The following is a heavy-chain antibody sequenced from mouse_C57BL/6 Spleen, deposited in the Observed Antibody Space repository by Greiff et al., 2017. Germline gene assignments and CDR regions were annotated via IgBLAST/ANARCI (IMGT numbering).Heavy chain of an antibody. J-gene: IGHJ3*01. D-gene: IGHD2-13*01. V-gene: IGHV5-4*01. CDR1: GFTFSSYA. CDR2: ISDGGSYT. Sequence: EVKLMESGGGLVKPGGSLKLSCAASGFTFSSYAMSWVRQTPEKRLEWVATISDGGSYTYYPDTVKGRFTISRDNAKNNLYLQMSHLKSEDTAMYYCARDGDYGAYWGQGTLVTVSA. CDR3: ARDGDYGAY.